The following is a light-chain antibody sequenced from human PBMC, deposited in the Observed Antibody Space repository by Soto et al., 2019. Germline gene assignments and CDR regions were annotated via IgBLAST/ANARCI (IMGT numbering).Light chain of an antibody. CDR3: SSYAGSNIPVV. Sequence: QSVLTQPPSASGSPGQSVTISCTGTSSDVGGYNCVSWYQQHPGKAPKLMIYEVSKRPSGVPDRFSGSKSGNTASLTVSGLQAEDEADYYCSSYAGSNIPVVFGGGTKADRP. CDR1: SSDVGGYNC. V-gene: IGLV2-8*01. CDR2: EVS. J-gene: IGLJ2*01.